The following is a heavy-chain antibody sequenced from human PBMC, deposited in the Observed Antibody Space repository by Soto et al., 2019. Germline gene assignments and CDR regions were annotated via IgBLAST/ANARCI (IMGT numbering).Heavy chain of an antibody. CDR1: GGSMSNYY. V-gene: IGHV4-59*01. Sequence: PSETLSLTCTVSGGSMSNYYWSWIRQPPAMGLEWIGYVYNSGSTNYNSSLQNRVTISVDTTENQFSLKLSSVTAADTAVYYCARGRTGSYFTFVDVWGQGTTVTVSS. CDR3: ARGRTGSYFTFVDV. J-gene: IGHJ6*02. CDR2: VYNSGST. D-gene: IGHD1-26*01.